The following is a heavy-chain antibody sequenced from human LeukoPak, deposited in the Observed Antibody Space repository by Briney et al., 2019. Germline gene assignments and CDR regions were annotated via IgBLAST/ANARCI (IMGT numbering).Heavy chain of an antibody. V-gene: IGHV3-7*01. Sequence: GALRLSCAASGFTFSNDNMNWVRQAPGKGLEWVANINQDGTEKYYVDSVKGRFTVSRDNAKNSLYLQMNSLRVEDTAIYYCVKVAKYYYGSETYYFFEHWGQGTPVTASS. CDR3: VKVAKYYYGSETYYFFEH. CDR2: INQDGTEK. CDR1: GFTFSNDN. J-gene: IGHJ4*02. D-gene: IGHD3-10*01.